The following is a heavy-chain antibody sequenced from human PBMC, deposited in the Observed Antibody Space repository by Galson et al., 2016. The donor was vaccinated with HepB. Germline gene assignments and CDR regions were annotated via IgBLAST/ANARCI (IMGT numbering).Heavy chain of an antibody. D-gene: IGHD1-26*01. CDR1: GDSITRGGYY. V-gene: IGHV4-31*03. Sequence: TLSLTCIVSGDSITRGGYYWSWIRQHPGKGLEWIGHISYGGSASYNPSLKSRIIISLDTSKNQFTLKMTSVTAADAAVYFCARYSGSDYGRFDPWGQGTVVTVSS. CDR2: ISYGGSA. J-gene: IGHJ5*02. CDR3: ARYSGSDYGRFDP.